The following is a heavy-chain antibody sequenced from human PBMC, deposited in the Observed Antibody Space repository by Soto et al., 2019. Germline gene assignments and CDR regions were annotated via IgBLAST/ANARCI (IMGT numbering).Heavy chain of an antibody. CDR2: IYYSGST. D-gene: IGHD4-17*01. CDR3: ARGSGGDNDNWFDP. CDR1: GGSISSGAYH. J-gene: IGHJ5*02. Sequence: PSETLSLTCTVSGGSISSGAYHWNWIRQHPGKGLEWIGSIYYSGSTYDNPSLKSRVAISVDTSKNQFSLKVMSVTAADAAVYYCARGSGGDNDNWFDPWGQGILVTVS. V-gene: IGHV4-31*03.